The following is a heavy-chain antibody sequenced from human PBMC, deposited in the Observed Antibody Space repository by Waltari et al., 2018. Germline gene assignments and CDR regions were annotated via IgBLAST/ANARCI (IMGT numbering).Heavy chain of an antibody. D-gene: IGHD3-22*01. CDR1: GYSFTTYP. Sequence: QVQFVQSGAEVKKPGASVKISCKISGYSFTTYPIHWVRQAPGKVLEWMAWINADSGNTYFSRNSQARVTISRDTSASSAYLELSDLRFEDAAVYYCARLKYYYDDNGDYYSYFDFWGQGTLVTVSS. J-gene: IGHJ4*02. CDR3: ARLKYYYDDNGDYYSYFDF. V-gene: IGHV1-3*01. CDR2: INADSGNT.